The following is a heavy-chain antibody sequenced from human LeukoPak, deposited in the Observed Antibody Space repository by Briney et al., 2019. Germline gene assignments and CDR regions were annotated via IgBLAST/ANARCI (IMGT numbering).Heavy chain of an antibody. D-gene: IGHD2-2*01. CDR2: IYYSGST. V-gene: IGHV4-39*07. CDR3: ARDSPHCSSTSCYAFDY. CDR1: GGSISSSSYY. J-gene: IGHJ4*02. Sequence: PSGTLSLTCTVSGGSISSSSYYWGWIRQPPGKGLEWIGSIYYSGSTYYNPSLKSRVTISVDTSKNQFSLKLSSVTAADTAVYYCARDSPHCSSTSCYAFDYWGQGTLVTVSS.